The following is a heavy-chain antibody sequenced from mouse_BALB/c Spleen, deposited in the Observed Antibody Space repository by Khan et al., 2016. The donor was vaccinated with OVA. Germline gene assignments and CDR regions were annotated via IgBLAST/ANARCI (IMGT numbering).Heavy chain of an antibody. J-gene: IGHJ4*01. Sequence: VQLQQSGAELARPGASVRMSCKASGYTFTSNTMHWIKQRPGQGLEWIGYINPRSGYTNYNQNFKDKAPLTAAKSSSTAYMHLSSLTSEDSAVYYCARRTTGYTMDSWGQGTSVTVSS. CDR3: ARRTTGYTMDS. CDR2: INPRSGYT. D-gene: IGHD2-14*01. V-gene: IGHV1-4*01. CDR1: GYTFTSNT.